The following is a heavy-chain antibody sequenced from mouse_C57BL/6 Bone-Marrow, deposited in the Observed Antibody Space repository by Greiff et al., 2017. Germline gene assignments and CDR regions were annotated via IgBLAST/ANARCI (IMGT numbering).Heavy chain of an antibody. Sequence: EVKLVESGPELVKPGASVQISCKASGYSFTGYYMHWVKQSHGNILDWIGYIYPYNGVSSYNQKFKGKATLTVDKSSSTAYMELRSLTSEDSAVYYCARETTVAPWYFDVWGTGTTVTVSS. V-gene: IGHV1-31*01. CDR2: IYPYNGVS. D-gene: IGHD1-1*01. J-gene: IGHJ1*03. CDR3: ARETTVAPWYFDV. CDR1: GYSFTGYY.